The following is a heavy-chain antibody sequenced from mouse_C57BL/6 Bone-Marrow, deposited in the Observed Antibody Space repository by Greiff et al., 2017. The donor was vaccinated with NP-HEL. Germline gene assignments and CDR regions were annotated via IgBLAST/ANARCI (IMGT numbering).Heavy chain of an antibody. J-gene: IGHJ2*01. CDR2: IDPSDSYT. D-gene: IGHD1-1*01. CDR1: GYTFTSYW. V-gene: IGHV1-59*01. Sequence: QVQLQQPGAELVRPGTSVKLSCKASGYTFTSYWMHWVKQRPGQGLEWIGVIDPSDSYTNYNQKFKGKATLTVDTSSSTAYMQLSSLTSEDSAVYYCARSALLLRSYYCDYWGQGTTLTVSS. CDR3: ARSALLLRSYYCDY.